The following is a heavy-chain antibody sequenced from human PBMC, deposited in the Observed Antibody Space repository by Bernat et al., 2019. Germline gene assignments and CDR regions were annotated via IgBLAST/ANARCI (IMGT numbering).Heavy chain of an antibody. D-gene: IGHD1-26*01. CDR1: GFTFSSYS. CDR3: ARDRATPGYGMDV. Sequence: EVQLVESGGGLVKPGGSLRLSCAASGFTFSSYSMNWVRQAPGKGLEWVSSISSSSSYIYYADSVMGRFTISRDNAKNSLYLQMNSLRAEDTAVYYCARDRATPGYGMDVWGQGTTVTVSS. CDR2: ISSSSSYI. J-gene: IGHJ6*02. V-gene: IGHV3-21*01.